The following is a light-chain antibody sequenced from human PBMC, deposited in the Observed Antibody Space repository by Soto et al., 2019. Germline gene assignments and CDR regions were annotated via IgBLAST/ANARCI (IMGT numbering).Light chain of an antibody. Sequence: ALTQPASVSGSPGQSITISCTGTSSDVGGYNYVSWYQHHPGKAPKLMIYDVSNRPSGVSNRFSGSKSGNTASLTISGLQPEDEADYYCCSYTTSNTRQIVFGTGTKVTVL. CDR1: SSDVGGYNY. CDR3: CSYTTSNTRQIV. J-gene: IGLJ1*01. CDR2: DVS. V-gene: IGLV2-14*03.